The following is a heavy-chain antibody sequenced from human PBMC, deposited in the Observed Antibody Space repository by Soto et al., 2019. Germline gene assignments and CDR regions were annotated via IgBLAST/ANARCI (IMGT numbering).Heavy chain of an antibody. CDR3: AREGPDIVVVVAASVFEGWFDP. Sequence: SETLSLTCTVSGGSVSSGSYYWSWIRQPPGKGLEWIGYIYYSGSTNYNPSLKSRVTISVDTSKNQSSLKLSSVTAADTAVFYCAREGPDIVVVVAASVFEGWFDPWGQGTLVTVSS. CDR2: IYYSGST. CDR1: GGSVSSGSYY. V-gene: IGHV4-61*01. D-gene: IGHD2-15*01. J-gene: IGHJ5*02.